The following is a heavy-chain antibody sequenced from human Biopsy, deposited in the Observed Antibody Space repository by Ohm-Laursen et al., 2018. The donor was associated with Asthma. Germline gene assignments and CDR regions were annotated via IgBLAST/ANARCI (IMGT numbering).Heavy chain of an antibody. CDR3: ARQSGQDYGDSSGFDI. Sequence: SLRLSCAASGFVFSQCDMHWVRQGPGKGLEWVALVSSDGHNKYYEDSVKGRFTISRDNSRNRLYLQINRLAVEDSAVYFCARQSGQDYGDSSGFDIWGQGTKVAVSS. CDR2: VSSDGHNK. D-gene: IGHD3-22*01. CDR1: GFVFSQCD. J-gene: IGHJ3*02. V-gene: IGHV3-30*03.